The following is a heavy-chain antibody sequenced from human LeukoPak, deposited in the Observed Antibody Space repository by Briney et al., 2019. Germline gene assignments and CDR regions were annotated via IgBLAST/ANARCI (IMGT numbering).Heavy chain of an antibody. J-gene: IGHJ4*02. CDR2: ISSSSSYI. CDR3: TRVRNCRPCPTVTTDYFDY. V-gene: IGHV3-21*04. Sequence: GGSLRLSCAASGFTFSSYSMNWVRQAPGKGLEWVSSISSSSSYIYYADSVKGRFTISRDNAKNSLYLQMNSLKTEDTAVYYCTRVRNCRPCPTVTTDYFDYWGQGTLVTVSS. CDR1: GFTFSSYS. D-gene: IGHD4-17*01.